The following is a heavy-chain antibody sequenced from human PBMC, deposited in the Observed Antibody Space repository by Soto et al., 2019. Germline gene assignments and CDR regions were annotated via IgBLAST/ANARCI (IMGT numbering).Heavy chain of an antibody. Sequence: SSETLSLTCAVYGGSFSGYYWSWIRQPPGKGLEWIGEINHSGSTNYNPSLKSRVTISVDTSKNQFSLKLSSVTAADTAVYYCARERLPAAMGYFDYWGQGTLVTVSS. V-gene: IGHV4-34*01. D-gene: IGHD2-2*01. CDR2: INHSGST. CDR3: ARERLPAAMGYFDY. CDR1: GGSFSGYY. J-gene: IGHJ4*02.